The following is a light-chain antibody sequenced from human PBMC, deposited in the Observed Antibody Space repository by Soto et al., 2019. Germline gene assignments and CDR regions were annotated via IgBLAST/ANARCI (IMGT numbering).Light chain of an antibody. CDR2: KAS. CDR3: QQYNSYSIT. V-gene: IGKV1-5*03. CDR1: QSISRW. Sequence: DIQMTQSPSTLSASVRDRVTITCRASQSISRWLDWYQQKPGKAPKLLIYKASYLQSGVPSRFSGSGSGTDFTLTISSLQPDDFATYYCQQYNSYSITFGQGTRLEMK. J-gene: IGKJ5*01.